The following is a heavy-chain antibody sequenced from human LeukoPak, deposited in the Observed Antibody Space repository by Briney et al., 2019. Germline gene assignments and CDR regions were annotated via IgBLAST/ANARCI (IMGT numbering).Heavy chain of an antibody. CDR3: ARVGDYCNKD. CDR2: IYSGGGA. J-gene: IGHJ4*02. V-gene: IGHV3-66*02. D-gene: IGHD4-11*01. Sequence: GGSLRLSWAASGFTVSSNSMTWVGQPPGKGLEWVSIIYSGGGAYFAASVKGRFTISRDNSNNTLYLQMNSLRAEDTAVYYCARVGDYCNKDWGQGTLVTVSS. CDR1: GFTVSSNS.